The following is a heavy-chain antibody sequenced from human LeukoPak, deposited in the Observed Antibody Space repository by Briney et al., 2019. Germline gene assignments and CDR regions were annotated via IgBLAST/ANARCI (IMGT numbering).Heavy chain of an antibody. CDR1: GFTLSSYE. V-gene: IGHV3-23*01. D-gene: IGHD2-15*01. Sequence: QPGGSLRLSCIASGFTLSSYEMSWIRQAPGKGLEWVSSVDYSGGDTHYADSVKGRFTISRDNSKNTLYLQMNSLRAEDTAIYYCAKNGDRGAYCTGGTCYPYFYYYMDVWGKGTTVTI. CDR2: VDYSGGDT. J-gene: IGHJ6*03. CDR3: AKNGDRGAYCTGGTCYPYFYYYMDV.